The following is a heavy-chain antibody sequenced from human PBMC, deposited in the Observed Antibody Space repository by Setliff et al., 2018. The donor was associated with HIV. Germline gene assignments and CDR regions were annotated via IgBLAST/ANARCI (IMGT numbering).Heavy chain of an antibody. D-gene: IGHD2-2*01. Sequence: SETLSLTCIVSGDSISSYYWSWIRQPPGKRLEWLGSVYQSGSTSYNPSLSSRLTISVDTSKNQVSLRLSSVTAADTGVYYCARHRDPPGTSWIFYYYYMDLWGGGTTVTVSS. V-gene: IGHV4-59*04. CDR1: GDSISSYY. CDR3: ARHRDPPGTSWIFYYYYMDL. J-gene: IGHJ6*03. CDR2: VYQSGST.